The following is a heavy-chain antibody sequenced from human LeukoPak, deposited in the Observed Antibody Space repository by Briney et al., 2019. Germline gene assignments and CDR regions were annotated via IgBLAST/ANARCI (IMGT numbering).Heavy chain of an antibody. J-gene: IGHJ6*02. CDR2: IIPILGIA. D-gene: IGHD2-8*01. V-gene: IGHV1-69*04. CDR1: GGTFSSYA. Sequence: SVKVSCKASGGTFSSYAISWVRQAPGQGLEWMGRIIPILGIANYAQKFQGRVTITANKSTSTAYMELSSLRSEDTTVYYCARAYCTNGVCYPYYYGMDVWGQGTTVTVSS. CDR3: ARAYCTNGVCYPYYYGMDV.